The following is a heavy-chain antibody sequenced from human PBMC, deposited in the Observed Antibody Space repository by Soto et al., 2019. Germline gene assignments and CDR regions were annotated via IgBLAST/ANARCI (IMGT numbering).Heavy chain of an antibody. Sequence: GGSLRLSCTASGFTFGDYAMSWFRQAPGKGLEWVGFIRSKAYGGTTEYAASVKGRFTISRDDSKSIAYLQMNSLKTEDTAVYYCTRVSNYCSSTSCLNYYYYYMDVWGKGTTVTVSS. CDR3: TRVSNYCSSTSCLNYYYYYMDV. CDR2: IRSKAYGGTT. J-gene: IGHJ6*03. D-gene: IGHD2-2*01. V-gene: IGHV3-49*03. CDR1: GFTFGDYA.